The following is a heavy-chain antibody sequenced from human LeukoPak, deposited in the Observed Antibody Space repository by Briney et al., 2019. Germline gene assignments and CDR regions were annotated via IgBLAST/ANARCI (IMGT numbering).Heavy chain of an antibody. Sequence: ASVKVSCKASGYTFTGYYMHWVRQAPGQGLEWMGWINPNSGGTNYAQKFQGRVTMTRDTSISTAYMELSRLRSDDTAVYYCARPRYYCSSTSCYDFDYWGQGTLVTVSS. V-gene: IGHV1-2*02. D-gene: IGHD2-2*01. CDR2: INPNSGGT. CDR3: ARPRYYCSSTSCYDFDY. CDR1: GYTFTGYY. J-gene: IGHJ4*02.